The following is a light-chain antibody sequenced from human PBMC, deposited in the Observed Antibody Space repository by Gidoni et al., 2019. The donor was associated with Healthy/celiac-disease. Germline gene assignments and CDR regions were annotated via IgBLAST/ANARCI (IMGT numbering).Light chain of an antibody. CDR3: QQYYSTPLT. V-gene: IGKV4-1*01. CDR1: QSVLYSSNNKNY. J-gene: IGKJ4*01. Sequence: DIVMTQSPDPLAVSLGERATINCKSSQSVLYSSNNKNYLAWYQQKPGQPPKLLIYWASTRESGVPDRFSGSGSGTDFTLTISSLQAEDVAVYCCQQYYSTPLTFXGXTKVEIK. CDR2: WAS.